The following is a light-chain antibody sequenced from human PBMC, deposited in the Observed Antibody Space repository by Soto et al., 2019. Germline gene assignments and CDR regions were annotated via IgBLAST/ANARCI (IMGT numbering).Light chain of an antibody. J-gene: IGLJ2*01. CDR3: AAWDDSLNGVV. Sequence: QSVLTQPPSASGTPGQRVTISCSGSSSNIGSSSVNWYQQLPGTAPKLLIYIDNQRPSGVPGRFSGSKSGTSASLAFSGLQSEDDADYFCAAWDDSLNGVVFGGGTKLTVL. V-gene: IGLV1-44*01. CDR2: IDN. CDR1: SSNIGSSS.